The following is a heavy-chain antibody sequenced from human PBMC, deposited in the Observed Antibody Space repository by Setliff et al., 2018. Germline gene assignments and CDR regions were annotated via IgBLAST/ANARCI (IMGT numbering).Heavy chain of an antibody. Sequence: ASVKVSCKASGGTFSSYAISWVRQAPGQGLEWMGGIIPIFGTANYAQKFQGRVTITTDESTSTAYMELSSLRSEDTAVYYCNYNFWSGYYEGWGQGTLVTVSS. J-gene: IGHJ4*02. V-gene: IGHV1-69*05. CDR3: NYNFWSGYYEG. D-gene: IGHD3-3*01. CDR1: GGTFSSYA. CDR2: IIPIFGTA.